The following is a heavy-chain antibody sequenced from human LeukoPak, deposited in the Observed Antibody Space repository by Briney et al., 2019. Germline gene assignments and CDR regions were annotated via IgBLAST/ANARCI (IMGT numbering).Heavy chain of an antibody. J-gene: IGHJ5*02. D-gene: IGHD6-13*01. CDR3: ARWGPLYSSPLNWFDP. CDR1: GGSISSGDYY. Sequence: SQTLSLTCTVSGGSISSGDYYWSWIRQPPGKGLEWIAYMYYSGSTYYNPSLKSRVTMSADTSKNQLSLKLSSVTAADTAVYYCARWGPLYSSPLNWFDPWGQGTLVTVSS. V-gene: IGHV4-30-4*01. CDR2: MYYSGST.